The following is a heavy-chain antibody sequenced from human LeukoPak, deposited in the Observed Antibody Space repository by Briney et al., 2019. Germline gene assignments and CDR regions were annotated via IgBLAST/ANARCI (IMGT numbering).Heavy chain of an antibody. J-gene: IGHJ5*01. CDR2: IGKDGIST. CDR1: GLTFSGYW. CDR3: ARDVPHNWFDS. Sequence: GGSLRLSCAASGLTFSGYWVHWVRQAPGKGLVWVSRIGKDGISTVYADSVKGRFTISRDDAKNTVHLQMNSLRVEDTAVYYCARDVPHNWFDSWGQGILVTVSS. V-gene: IGHV3-74*01.